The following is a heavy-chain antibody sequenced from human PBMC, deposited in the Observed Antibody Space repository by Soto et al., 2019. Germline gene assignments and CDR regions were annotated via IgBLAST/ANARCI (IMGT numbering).Heavy chain of an antibody. CDR1: GGSLSSNY. D-gene: IGHD2-2*01. CDR2: IYYTGSA. Sequence: QVQLQESGPGLVKPSETLSLTCSVSGGSLSSNYWSWIRQSPGKGLEWIGYIYYTGSANYNPSLKSRAPISLDTSKNQFSLKLSSVTTADTAVYYCAREQTGGYSSSWYVGYWGQGTLVTVSS. V-gene: IGHV4-59*01. J-gene: IGHJ4*02. CDR3: AREQTGGYSSSWYVGY.